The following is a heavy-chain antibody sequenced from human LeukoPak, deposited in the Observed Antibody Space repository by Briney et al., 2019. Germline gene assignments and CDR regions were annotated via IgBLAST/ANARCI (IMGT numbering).Heavy chain of an antibody. CDR1: GGTFSSYA. V-gene: IGHV1-69*04. J-gene: IGHJ5*02. Sequence: PWASVKVSCKASGGTFSSYAISWVRQAPGQGLEWMGRIIPILGIANYAQKFQGRVTITADKSTSTAYMELSSLRSEDTAVYYCAAEHEKVDYRSTWFDPWGQGTLVTVSS. CDR2: IIPILGIA. D-gene: IGHD4/OR15-4a*01. CDR3: AAEHEKVDYRSTWFDP.